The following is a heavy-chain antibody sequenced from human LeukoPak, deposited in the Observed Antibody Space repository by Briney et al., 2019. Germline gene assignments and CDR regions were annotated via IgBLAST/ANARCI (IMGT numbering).Heavy chain of an antibody. CDR2: ITDSGGTT. D-gene: IGHD6-19*01. CDR1: GFTFSSYA. V-gene: IGHV3-23*01. CDR3: AKGYSSGWDLAFDI. Sequence: GGSLRLSCAASGFTFSSYAMSWVRQTPGKGLEWVSVITDSGGTTYYADSVKGRFTISRDSSKNTLHLEMSSLRAEDTAVYYCAKGYSSGWDLAFDIWGQGTMVTVSS. J-gene: IGHJ3*02.